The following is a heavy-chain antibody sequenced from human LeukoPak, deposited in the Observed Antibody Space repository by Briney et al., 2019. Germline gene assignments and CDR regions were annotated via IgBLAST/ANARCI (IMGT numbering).Heavy chain of an antibody. CDR1: GGSISSGSYY. CDR2: IYTSGST. Sequence: ASQTLSLTCTVSGGSISSGSYYWSWTRQPAGKGLEWIGRIYTSGSTNYNPSLKSRVTISVDTSKNQFSLKLSSVTAADTAVYYCASSYYYDSSGYLYYWGQGTLVTVSS. V-gene: IGHV4-61*02. D-gene: IGHD3-22*01. CDR3: ASSYYYDSSGYLYY. J-gene: IGHJ4*02.